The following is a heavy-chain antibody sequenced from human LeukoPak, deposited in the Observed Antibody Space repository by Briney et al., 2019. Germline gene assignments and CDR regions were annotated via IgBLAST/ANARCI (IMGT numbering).Heavy chain of an antibody. CDR2: INAGNGIT. Sequence: GASVKVSCKASGYTFTSYAMHWVRQAPGQRLEWMGWINAGNGITKYSQKFQGRVTITRDTSASTAYMELSSLRSEDTAVYYCARDMSSGWSFDYWGQGTLVTVSP. CDR3: ARDMSSGWSFDY. D-gene: IGHD6-19*01. V-gene: IGHV1-3*01. J-gene: IGHJ4*02. CDR1: GYTFTSYA.